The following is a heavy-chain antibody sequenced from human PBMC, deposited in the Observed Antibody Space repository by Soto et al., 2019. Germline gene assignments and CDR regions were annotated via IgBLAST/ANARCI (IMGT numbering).Heavy chain of an antibody. J-gene: IGHJ4*02. V-gene: IGHV4-39*01. D-gene: IGHD1-26*01. Sequence: SETLSLTCTVSGGSISSSSYYWGWIRQPPGKGLEWIGSIYYSGSTYYNPSLKSRVTISVDTSKNQFSLKLSSVTAADTAVYYCARHVVGATEGCYFDYWGQGTLVTVSS. CDR2: IYYSGST. CDR3: ARHVVGATEGCYFDY. CDR1: GGSISSSSYY.